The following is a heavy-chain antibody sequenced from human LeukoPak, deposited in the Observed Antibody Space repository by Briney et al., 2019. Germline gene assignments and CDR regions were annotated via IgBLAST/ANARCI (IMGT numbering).Heavy chain of an antibody. J-gene: IGHJ4*02. D-gene: IGHD2-8*02. CDR3: ARPLLGSTVIDY. Sequence: SETLSLTCTVSGVSIRDNNYYWGWVRQPPGKGLEWIGSMFYTGSTYYNPSLRPRVTLSVDTSKNQLSLNLKSGTAADTAVYFCARPLLGSTVIDYWGQGALVIVSS. V-gene: IGHV4-39*01. CDR2: MFYTGST. CDR1: GVSIRDNNYY.